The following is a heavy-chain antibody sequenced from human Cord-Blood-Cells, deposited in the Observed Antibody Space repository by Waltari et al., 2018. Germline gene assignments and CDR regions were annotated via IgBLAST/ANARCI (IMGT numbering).Heavy chain of an antibody. CDR2: ISGSGGST. Sequence: EVQLLESGGGLVQPGGSLRLSCAASGFTFSSSALSWVRQAPGKGLEWVSAISGSGGSTYYADSVKGRFTISRDNSKNTLYLQMNSLRAEDTAVYYCARPGRYNWNDYYFDYWGQGTLVTVSS. D-gene: IGHD1-1*01. V-gene: IGHV3-23*01. CDR1: GFTFSSSA. J-gene: IGHJ4*02. CDR3: ARPGRYNWNDYYFDY.